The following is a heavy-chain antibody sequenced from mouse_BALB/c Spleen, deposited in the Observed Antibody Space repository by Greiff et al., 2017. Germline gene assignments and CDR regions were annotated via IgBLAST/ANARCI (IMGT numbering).Heavy chain of an antibody. CDR3: ARDGYNYAMDY. CDR1: GFTFSSYA. Sequence: EVKLVESGGGLVKPGGSLKLSCAASGFTFSSYAMSWVRQSPEKRLEWVAEISSGGSYTYYPDTVTGRFTISRDNAKNTLYLEMSSLSSEDTAMYYCARDGYNYAMDYWGQGTSVTVSS. V-gene: IGHV5-9-4*01. D-gene: IGHD2-2*01. J-gene: IGHJ4*01. CDR2: ISSGGSYT.